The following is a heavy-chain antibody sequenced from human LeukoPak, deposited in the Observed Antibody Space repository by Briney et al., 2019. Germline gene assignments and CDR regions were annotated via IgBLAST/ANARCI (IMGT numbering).Heavy chain of an antibody. CDR2: IHHSGSP. D-gene: IGHD2-15*01. CDR3: ARDDGCSGDSCYGENAFDI. Sequence: SETLSLTCGVSGGSIISSNWWNWVRQPPGKGLEWIGEIHHSGSPHYNPSLKSRVTTSVDKSKNQLSLKMTSVTAADTAIYYCARDDGCSGDSCYGENAFDIWGQGTMVTVSS. CDR1: GGSIISSNW. J-gene: IGHJ3*02. V-gene: IGHV4/OR15-8*01.